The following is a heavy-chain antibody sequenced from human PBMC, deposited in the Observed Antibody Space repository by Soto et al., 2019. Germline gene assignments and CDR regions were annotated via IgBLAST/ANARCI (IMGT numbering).Heavy chain of an antibody. V-gene: IGHV1-69*15. J-gene: IGHJ5*02. D-gene: IGHD3-10*01. CDR2: IIPIFGSA. Sequence: QVQLVQSGAEVKKPGSSVKVSCKASGGTFSNYAITWVRQAPGQGLEWLGRIIPIFGSANYAQKFQGRVTITADESTTTAYMELSSLRSDDTAVYYCAKDGVKDGYCGNWFDPWGQGTLVTVSS. CDR3: AKDGVKDGYCGNWFDP. CDR1: GGTFSNYA.